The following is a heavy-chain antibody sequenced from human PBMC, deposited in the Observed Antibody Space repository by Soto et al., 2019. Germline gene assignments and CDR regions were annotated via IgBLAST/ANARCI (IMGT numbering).Heavy chain of an antibody. D-gene: IGHD6-19*01. V-gene: IGHV4-4*07. CDR3: ARMYNSGFYRPEGDYFFYGMDV. J-gene: IGHJ6*02. CDR1: GDSISDYY. Sequence: PSETLSLTCTVSGDSISDYYWSWIRQPARKGLEWIGRFYYSGNTKSNPSLKSRVTMSADTSKNQFSLSLRSVTAADSAIYYCARMYNSGFYRPEGDYFFYGMDVWGQGTTVTVSS. CDR2: FYYSGNT.